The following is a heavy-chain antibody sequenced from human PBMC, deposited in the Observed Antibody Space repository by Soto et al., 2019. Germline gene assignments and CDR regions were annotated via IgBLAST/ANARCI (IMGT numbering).Heavy chain of an antibody. CDR1: GYTFTVYY. Sequence: ASVKVSCKASGYTFTVYYMHWVRQAPGQGLEWMGWINPNSGGTNYAQKFQGWVTMTRDTSISTAYMELSRLRSDDTAVYYCARVTPPDHDYGDYWEYFDYWGQGTLVTVSS. V-gene: IGHV1-2*04. CDR2: INPNSGGT. J-gene: IGHJ4*02. D-gene: IGHD4-17*01. CDR3: ARVTPPDHDYGDYWEYFDY.